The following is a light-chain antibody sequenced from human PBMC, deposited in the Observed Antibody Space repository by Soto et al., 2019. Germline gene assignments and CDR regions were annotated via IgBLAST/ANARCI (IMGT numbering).Light chain of an antibody. J-gene: IGLJ3*02. V-gene: IGLV1-40*01. CDR3: QSCDSGVRGV. CDR2: GSS. CDR1: SSNIGAGIE. Sequence: QSVLTQPPSVSGAPGQRVTISCTGSSSNIGAGIEVHWYQQLPGTAPKLLIYGSSNRPSGVPDRFSGSKSGTSASLAITGLQAEDEADYYCQSCDSGVRGVFGGGTKLTVL.